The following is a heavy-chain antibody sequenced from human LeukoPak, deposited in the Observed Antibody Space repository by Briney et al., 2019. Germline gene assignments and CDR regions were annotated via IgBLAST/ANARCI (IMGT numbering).Heavy chain of an antibody. V-gene: IGHV1-2*02. CDR2: INPNSGGT. CDR3: ARDLFVVVPAAIDY. Sequence: GASVKVSCKASGYTFTGYYMHWVRQAPGQGLEWMGWINPNSGGTNYAQKFQDRVTMTRDTSISTAYMELSRLRSDDTAVYYCARDLFVVVPAAIDYWGQGTLVTVSS. CDR1: GYTFTGYY. D-gene: IGHD2-2*02. J-gene: IGHJ4*02.